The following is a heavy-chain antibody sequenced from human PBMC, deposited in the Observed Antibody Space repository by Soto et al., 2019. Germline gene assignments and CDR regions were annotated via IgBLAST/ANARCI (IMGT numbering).Heavy chain of an antibody. CDR1: GFTFSSYW. V-gene: IGHV3-7*01. CDR2: IKQDGSEK. D-gene: IGHD3-22*01. Sequence: GGSLRLSCAASGFTFSSYWMSWVRQAPGKGLEWVANIKQDGSEKYYVDSVKGRFTISRDNAKNSLYLQMNSLRAEDTAVYYCATHRYYDSSILDYWGQGTRVTVSS. J-gene: IGHJ4*02. CDR3: ATHRYYDSSILDY.